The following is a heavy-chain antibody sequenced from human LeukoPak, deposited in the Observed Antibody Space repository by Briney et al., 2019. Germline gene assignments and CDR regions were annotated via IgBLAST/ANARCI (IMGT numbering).Heavy chain of an antibody. D-gene: IGHD3-3*01. Sequence: GASVKVSCKASGYTFTSYGISWVRQAPGQGREWMGWISAYNGNTNYAQKLQGRVTMTTDTSTSTAYMELRSLRSDDTAVYYCARDGVLGVRFLEWLLSPSPSYMDVWGKGTTVTVSS. CDR3: ARDGVLGVRFLEWLLSPSPSYMDV. CDR2: ISAYNGNT. J-gene: IGHJ6*03. CDR1: GYTFTSYG. V-gene: IGHV1-18*01.